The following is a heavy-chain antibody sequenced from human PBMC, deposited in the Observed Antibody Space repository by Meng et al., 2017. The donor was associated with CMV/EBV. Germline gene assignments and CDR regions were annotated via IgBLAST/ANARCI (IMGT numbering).Heavy chain of an antibody. V-gene: IGHV1-2*02. J-gene: IGHJ4*02. D-gene: IGHD6-19*01. Sequence: RLVQSGAGMKKPGASVKVSCTTSGFTFSDYYIHWVRQAPGQGLEWMGWVNSNNDATNYARKFQGRVSMTRDTSISTAHMELSRLMSDDTAVYYCVRSSGWSLFDYWGQGTLVTVSS. CDR1: GFTFSDYY. CDR2: VNSNNDAT. CDR3: VRSSGWSLFDY.